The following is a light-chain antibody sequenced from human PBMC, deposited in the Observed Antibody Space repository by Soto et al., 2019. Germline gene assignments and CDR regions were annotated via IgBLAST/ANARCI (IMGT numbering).Light chain of an antibody. Sequence: EIVLTQSPGALSLSPGEGATLSCRASQSINSNYLGWYQQKPGQAPRLLIYGVSSRATGVPDRLSGSGSGTDFTLTISRLESEDFAVYYCQQYGSSPITFGQGTRLEIK. CDR2: GVS. V-gene: IGKV3-20*01. CDR3: QQYGSSPIT. CDR1: QSINSNY. J-gene: IGKJ5*01.